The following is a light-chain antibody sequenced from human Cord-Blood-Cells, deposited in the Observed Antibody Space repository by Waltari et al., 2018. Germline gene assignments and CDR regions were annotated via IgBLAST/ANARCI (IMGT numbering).Light chain of an antibody. V-gene: IGLV2-23*01. Sequence: HSALTQPASVSGSPGQSITISCTGTSSDVGSYNLVSWYQQHPGKAPQLMIYEGSKRPSGVSNRFSGSKSGNTASLTSSGLQAEDEADYYCCSYAGSSTWVFGGGTKLTVL. CDR1: SSDVGSYNL. CDR2: EGS. J-gene: IGLJ3*02. CDR3: CSYAGSSTWV.